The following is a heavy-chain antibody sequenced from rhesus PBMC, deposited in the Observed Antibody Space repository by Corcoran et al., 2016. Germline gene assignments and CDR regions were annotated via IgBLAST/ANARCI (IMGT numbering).Heavy chain of an antibody. CDR1: GASLGGGYG. V-gene: IGHV4S7*01. CDR3: AREIYSGSGNPADY. D-gene: IGHD6-25*01. CDR2: IFGIIGTI. J-gene: IGHJ4*01. Sequence: QVPLQASGPRLVKPSETLSLTCAVSGASLGGGYGWRWLRQPPGKGLGCIGHIFGIIGTIYYHPSLKSRVTISRDTSKNQFSLKLSAGTAAETDVYYGAREIYSGSGNPADYWGQGVLVIVSS.